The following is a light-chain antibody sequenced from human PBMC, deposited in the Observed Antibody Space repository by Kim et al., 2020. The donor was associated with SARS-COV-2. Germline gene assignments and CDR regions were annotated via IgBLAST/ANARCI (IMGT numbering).Light chain of an antibody. Sequence: PRQKARITFSGDALSKQYCYWYQQKPGQAPVLGMYKDVERPSGIPERFSGSTSGTTAKLTIIAVQAEDEADYYCQSADTSGTSVIFGGGTRRTVL. CDR2: KDV. CDR1: ALSKQY. J-gene: IGLJ2*01. CDR3: QSADTSGTSVI. V-gene: IGLV3-25*03.